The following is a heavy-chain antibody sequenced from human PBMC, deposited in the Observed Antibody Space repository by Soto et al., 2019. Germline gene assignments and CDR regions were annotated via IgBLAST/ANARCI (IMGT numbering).Heavy chain of an antibody. V-gene: IGHV3-23*01. CDR2: ISGSGGSK. D-gene: IGHD3-3*01. J-gene: IGHJ3*02. CDR3: AKDLPIFGVITYDAFDI. Sequence: GGPLRLSCAASGFTFSSYAMSWVRQAPGKGLEWVSAISGSGGSKYYADSVKGRFTISRDNSKNTLYLQMNRLRAEYTSIYYCAKDLPIFGVITYDAFDIWGQGTMVTVSS. CDR1: GFTFSSYA.